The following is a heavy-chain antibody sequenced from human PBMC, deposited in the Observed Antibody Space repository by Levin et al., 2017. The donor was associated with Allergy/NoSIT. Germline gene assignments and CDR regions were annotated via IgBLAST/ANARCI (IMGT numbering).Heavy chain of an antibody. D-gene: IGHD6-19*01. CDR1: GFTLSPYW. CDR2: IKQDGSEI. V-gene: IGHV3-7*03. J-gene: IGHJ3*02. CDR3: ARNPEYSSGNRHDAFDI. Sequence: GESLKISCVASGFTLSPYWMSWVRQAPGKGLEWVANIKQDGSEIYYVDSVKGRFTISRDNAKNSLYLQMNSLRAEDTAVYYCARNPEYSSGNRHDAFDIWGQGTMVTVSS.